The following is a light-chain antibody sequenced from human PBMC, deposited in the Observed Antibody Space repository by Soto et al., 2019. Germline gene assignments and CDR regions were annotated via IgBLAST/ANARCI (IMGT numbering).Light chain of an antibody. CDR1: QSFSGY. V-gene: IGKV3-11*01. CDR3: QQRSNWPPVIT. CDR2: DAS. Sequence: DILLTQSPATLSLSPGERATLSCRASQSFSGYLAWYQQKPSQAPRLLIYDASKRATGIPARFSGRGSGTDFTLTISSLKPEDFAVYYCQQRSNWPPVITFGQGTRLEIK. J-gene: IGKJ5*01.